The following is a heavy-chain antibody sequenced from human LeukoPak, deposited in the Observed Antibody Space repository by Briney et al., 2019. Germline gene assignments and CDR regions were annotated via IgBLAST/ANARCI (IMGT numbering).Heavy chain of an antibody. J-gene: IGHJ5*02. CDR3: ARASHCSGGSCSFFSWFDP. V-gene: IGHV3-21*01. Sequence: PGGSLRLSCAASGFTFSSYSMNWVRQAPGKGLDWVSSISSCSSYIYYADSVKGRFTISRDNAKNSLYLQMNSLRAEDTAVYYCARASHCSGGSCSFFSWFDPWGQGTLVTVSS. D-gene: IGHD2-15*01. CDR2: ISSCSSYI. CDR1: GFTFSSYS.